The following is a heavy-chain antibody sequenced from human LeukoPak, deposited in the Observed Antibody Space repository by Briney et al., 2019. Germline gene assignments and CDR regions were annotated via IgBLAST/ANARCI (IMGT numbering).Heavy chain of an antibody. D-gene: IGHD3-10*01. CDR3: ARSLFFHYGSGSYSPRSSDY. CDR2: INHSGST. J-gene: IGHJ4*02. CDR1: GGSFSGYY. V-gene: IGHV4-34*01. Sequence: PSETLSLTCAVYGGSFSGYYWSWIRQPPGKGLEWIGEINHSGSTNYNPSLTSRVTISVDPSKNQFSLKLSSVTAADTAVYYCARSLFFHYGSGSYSPRSSDYWGQGTLVTVSS.